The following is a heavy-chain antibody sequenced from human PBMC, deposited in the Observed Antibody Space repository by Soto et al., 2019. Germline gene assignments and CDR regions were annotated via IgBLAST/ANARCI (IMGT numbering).Heavy chain of an antibody. CDR1: GFTFSSYS. CDR3: ARDPRITGTTDY. D-gene: IGHD1-7*01. Sequence: VQLVESGGGLVKPGGSLRLSCAASGFTFSSYSMNWVRQAPGKGLEWVSSISSSSSYIYYADSVKGRFTISRDNAKNSLYLQMNSLRAEDTAVYYCARDPRITGTTDYWGQGTLVTVS. J-gene: IGHJ4*02. V-gene: IGHV3-21*01. CDR2: ISSSSSYI.